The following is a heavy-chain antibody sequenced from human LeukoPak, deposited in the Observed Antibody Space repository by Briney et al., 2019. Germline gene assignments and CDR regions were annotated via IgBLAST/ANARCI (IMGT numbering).Heavy chain of an antibody. D-gene: IGHD4-11*01. Sequence: ASVKVSCKASGGTFSSYAISWVRQAPGQGLEWMGGIIPIFGTANYAQKFQGRVTITTDESTSTAYMELSSLRSEDTAVYYCARSHDYSNYVYFDYWGQGTMVTVSS. J-gene: IGHJ4*03. CDR2: IIPIFGTA. CDR1: GGTFSSYA. CDR3: ARSHDYSNYVYFDY. V-gene: IGHV1-69*05.